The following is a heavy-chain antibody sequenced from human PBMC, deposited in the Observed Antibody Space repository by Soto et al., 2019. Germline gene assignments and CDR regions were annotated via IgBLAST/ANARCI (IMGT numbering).Heavy chain of an antibody. CDR2: ISAYNGNT. Sequence: ASVKVSFKASGYTFTSYGISWVRQAPGQGLEWMGWISAYNGNTNYAQKLQGRVTMTTDTSTSTAYMELRSLRSDDTAVYYCARDRVPLLWFGPDYWGQGTLVTVSS. CDR1: GYTFTSYG. CDR3: ARDRVPLLWFGPDY. D-gene: IGHD3-10*01. V-gene: IGHV1-18*01. J-gene: IGHJ4*02.